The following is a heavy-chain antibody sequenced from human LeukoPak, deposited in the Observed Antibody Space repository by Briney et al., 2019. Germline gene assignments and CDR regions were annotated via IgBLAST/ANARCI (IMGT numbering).Heavy chain of an antibody. CDR2: ISGSGGIT. CDR3: AKSLLRYFDWYLDY. D-gene: IGHD3-9*01. V-gene: IGHV3-23*01. Sequence: GGSLRLSCAGSGFTFSSCAMNWVRQAPGKGLEWVSGISGSGGITYYADSVKGRFTISRDSSKNTLYLQMKSLRAEDTAAYYCAKSLLRYFDWYLDYWGQGTLVTVSS. CDR1: GFTFSSCA. J-gene: IGHJ4*02.